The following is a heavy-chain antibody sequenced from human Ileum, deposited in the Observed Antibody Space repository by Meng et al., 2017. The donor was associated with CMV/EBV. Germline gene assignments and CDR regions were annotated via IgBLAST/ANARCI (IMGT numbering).Heavy chain of an antibody. V-gene: IGHV4-59*01. CDR3: ARVVVVVPAAISSYNWFDP. Sequence: SETLSLTCTVSGGSISSYYWSWIRQPPGKGLEWIGYIYYSGSTNYNPSLKSRVTISVDTSKNQFSPKLSSVTAADTAVYYCARVVVVVPAAISSYNWFDPWGQGTLVTVSS. CDR1: GGSISSYY. J-gene: IGHJ5*02. CDR2: IYYSGST. D-gene: IGHD2-2*01.